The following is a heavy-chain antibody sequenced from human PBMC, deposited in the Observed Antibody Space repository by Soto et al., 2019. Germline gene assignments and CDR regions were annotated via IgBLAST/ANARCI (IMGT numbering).Heavy chain of an antibody. CDR2: IIPIFGTA. CDR1: GGTFSSYA. V-gene: IGHV1-69*13. Sequence: SVKVSCKASGGTFSSYAISWVRQAPGQGLEWMGGIIPIFGTANYAQKFQGRVTITADESTSTAYMELSSLRSEDTAVYYCARDDPPGLIAARGSPEIMDVWGQGTTVTVSS. D-gene: IGHD6-6*01. CDR3: ARDDPPGLIAARGSPEIMDV. J-gene: IGHJ6*02.